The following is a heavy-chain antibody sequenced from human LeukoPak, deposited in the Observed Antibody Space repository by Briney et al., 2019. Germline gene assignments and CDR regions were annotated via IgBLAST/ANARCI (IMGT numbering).Heavy chain of an antibody. CDR3: ARDLPVWDAFDI. Sequence: ASVKVSCKASGYSFNSYGISWVRQAPGQGLEWMGWINPNSGSTTYAQNFQGRVTLTRDTSINTAYMELSRLKSDDTAVYYCARDLPVWDAFDIWGQGTMVTVSS. CDR1: GYSFNSYG. CDR2: INPNSGST. V-gene: IGHV1-2*02. D-gene: IGHD2-21*01. J-gene: IGHJ3*02.